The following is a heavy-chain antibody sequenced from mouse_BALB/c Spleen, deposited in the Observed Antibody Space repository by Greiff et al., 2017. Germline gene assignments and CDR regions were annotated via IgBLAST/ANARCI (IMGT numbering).Heavy chain of an antibody. CDR1: GFNIKDTY. J-gene: IGHJ3*01. V-gene: IGHV14-3*02. D-gene: IGHD3-2*01. CDR2: IDPANGNT. CDR3: ARDSSGRSWFAY. Sequence: EVQLQQSGAELVKPGASVKLSCTASGFNIKDTYMHWVKQRPEQGLEWIGRIDPANGNTKYDPKFQGKATITADTSSNTAYLQLSSLTSEDTAVYYCARDSSGRSWFAYWGQGTLVTVSA.